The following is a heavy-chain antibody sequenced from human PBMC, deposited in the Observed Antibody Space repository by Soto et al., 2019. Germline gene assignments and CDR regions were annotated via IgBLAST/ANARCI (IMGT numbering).Heavy chain of an antibody. D-gene: IGHD1-26*01. CDR2: IDPKNGGT. Sequence: QVQLVQSGTEVKKPGASVKVSCKASGYTVTDYYIHWVRQAPGQGLEWMGWIDPKNGGTIYAQKFQDRVTMTRDTSISTAYMDLSRLTSDDTALYYCARDDYGIYPYWGQGTLVPVSS. J-gene: IGHJ4*02. CDR3: ARDDYGIYPY. CDR1: GYTVTDYY. V-gene: IGHV1-2*02.